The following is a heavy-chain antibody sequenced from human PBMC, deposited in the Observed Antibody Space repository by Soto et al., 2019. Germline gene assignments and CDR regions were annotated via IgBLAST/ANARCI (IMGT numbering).Heavy chain of an antibody. CDR1: GGTFSSYA. D-gene: IGHD2-2*01. CDR3: ARGGPDCSSTSCYLRANWFEP. CDR2: IIPIFGTA. V-gene: IGHV1-69*01. Sequence: QVQLVQSGAEVKKPGSSVKVSCKASGGTFSSYAISWVRQAPGQGLEWMGGIIPIFGTANYAQKFQGRVTMTADESTSTAYMELISLRSQDTAVYYCARGGPDCSSTSCYLRANWFEPWGQGTLVTVSS. J-gene: IGHJ5*02.